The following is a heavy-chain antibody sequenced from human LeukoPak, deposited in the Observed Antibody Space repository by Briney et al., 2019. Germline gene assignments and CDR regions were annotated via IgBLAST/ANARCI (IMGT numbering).Heavy chain of an antibody. CDR1: GGSISSSSYY. CDR3: ARDRGIVVVPAAMLFEY. J-gene: IGHJ4*02. CDR2: IYYSGST. D-gene: IGHD2-2*01. V-gene: IGHV4-39*07. Sequence: SETLSLTCTVSGGSISSSSYYWGWIRQPPGKGLEWIGGIYYSGSTYYNPSLKSRVTISVDTSKNQFSLKLSSVTAADTAVYYCARDRGIVVVPAAMLFEYWGQGTLVTVSS.